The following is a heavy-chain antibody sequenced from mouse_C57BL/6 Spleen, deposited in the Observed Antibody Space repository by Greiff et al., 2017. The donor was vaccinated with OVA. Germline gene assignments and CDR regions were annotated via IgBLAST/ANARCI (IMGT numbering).Heavy chain of an antibody. D-gene: IGHD4-1*01. Sequence: QVQLQQPGTELAKPGASVKLSCKASGYTFTSYWMHWVKQRPGQGLEWIGNINPSNGGTNYNEKFKSKATLTVDKSSSTAYMQLSSLTSEDSAVNYCARCAPYWDYAMDDWGQGTSVTVSS. V-gene: IGHV1-53*01. CDR1: GYTFTSYW. CDR2: INPSNGGT. J-gene: IGHJ4*01. CDR3: ARCAPYWDYAMDD.